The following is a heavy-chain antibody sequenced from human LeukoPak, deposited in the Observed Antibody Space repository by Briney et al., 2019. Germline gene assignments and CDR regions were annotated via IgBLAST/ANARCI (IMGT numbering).Heavy chain of an antibody. CDR1: GGSFSGYY. Sequence: SETLSLTCAVYGGSFSGYYWSWIRQPPGKGLEWIGEINHSGSTNYNPSLKGRVTISVDTSKNQFSLKLSSVTAADTAVYYCARGYYGLGDYWGQGTLVTVSS. CDR3: ARGYYGLGDY. V-gene: IGHV4-34*01. CDR2: INHSGST. D-gene: IGHD3-10*01. J-gene: IGHJ4*02.